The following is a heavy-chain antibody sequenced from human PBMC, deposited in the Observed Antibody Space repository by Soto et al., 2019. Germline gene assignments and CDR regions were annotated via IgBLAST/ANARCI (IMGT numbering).Heavy chain of an antibody. D-gene: IGHD3-22*01. CDR3: ATAYYDSSGYDY. V-gene: IGHV4-59*08. CDR2: IYYSGST. J-gene: IGHJ4*02. CDR1: GGSISSYY. Sequence: SETLSLTCTVSGGSISSYYWSWIRQPPGKGLEWIGYIYYSGSTNYNPSLKSRVTISVDTSKNQFSLKLSSVTAADTAVYYCATAYYDSSGYDYWGQGTLVTV.